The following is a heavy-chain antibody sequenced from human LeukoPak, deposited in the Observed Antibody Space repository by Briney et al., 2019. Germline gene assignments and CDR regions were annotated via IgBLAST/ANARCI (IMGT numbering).Heavy chain of an antibody. Sequence: SETLSLTCTVSGDSISTYYWSWIRQPPGKGLEWIGYIDYSGSTAYNPSLNGRVAVSLDASKNQFSLKLRSVTAADTAVYYCARGHGGGASDYWGQGTLVTVSS. CDR1: GDSISTYY. J-gene: IGHJ4*02. CDR3: ARGHGGGASDY. CDR2: IDYSGST. V-gene: IGHV4-59*08. D-gene: IGHD1-26*01.